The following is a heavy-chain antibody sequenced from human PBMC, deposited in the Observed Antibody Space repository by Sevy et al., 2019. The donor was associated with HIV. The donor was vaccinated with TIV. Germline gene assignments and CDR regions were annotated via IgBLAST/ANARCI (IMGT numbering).Heavy chain of an antibody. CDR1: GFSFNNFW. J-gene: IGHJ6*02. V-gene: IGHV3-7*03. D-gene: IGHD4-17*01. CDR3: ARVPYYGEGYYYGMDV. Sequence: GGSLRPSCAASGFSFNNFWMSWVRQAPGKGLEWVANIKQDGSEKYYVDSVKGRFTIFRDNAKNSLYLQMNSLRAEDTAVYYCARVPYYGEGYYYGMDVWGQGTTVTVSS. CDR2: IKQDGSEK.